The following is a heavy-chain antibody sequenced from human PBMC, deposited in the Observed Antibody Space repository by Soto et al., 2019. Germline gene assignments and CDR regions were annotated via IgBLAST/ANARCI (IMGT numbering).Heavy chain of an antibody. J-gene: IGHJ3*02. CDR3: ARDDRFWVWAFDI. V-gene: IGHV3-74*01. CDR2: INSDGSST. Sequence: GSLRLSCAASGXTFSSYGMHWVRQAPGKGLVWVSRINSDGSSTSYADSVKGRFTISRDNAKKTLYLQMNSLRSEDTAVYYCARDDRFWVWAFDIWGQGTMGTVSS. D-gene: IGHD3-3*01. CDR1: GXTFSSYG.